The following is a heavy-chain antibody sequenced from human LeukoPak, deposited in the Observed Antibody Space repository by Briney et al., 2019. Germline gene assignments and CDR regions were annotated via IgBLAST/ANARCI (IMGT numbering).Heavy chain of an antibody. J-gene: IGHJ4*02. CDR2: IGGSADNT. CDR1: GFTFSSYA. Sequence: GGSLRLSCAASGFTFSSYAMSWVRQAPDKGLEWVSGIGGSADNTHYADSVKGRFTISRDRPRNTLDLQMNSLRAEDTAVYYCARTPTFYDVLTGYSNDYWGQGTLVTVSS. V-gene: IGHV3-23*01. CDR3: ARTPTFYDVLTGYSNDY. D-gene: IGHD3-9*01.